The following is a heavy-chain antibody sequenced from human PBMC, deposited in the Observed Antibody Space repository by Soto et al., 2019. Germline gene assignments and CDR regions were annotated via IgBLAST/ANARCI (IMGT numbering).Heavy chain of an antibody. CDR3: ARARGFGELLFFWFDP. J-gene: IGHJ5*02. Sequence: PSETLSLTCTVSGGSISSGGYYWSWIRQHPGKGLKWIGYIYYSGSTYYNPSLKSRVTISVDTSKNQFSLKLSSVTAADTAVYYCARARGFGELLFFWFDPWAREPWSPSPQ. CDR2: IYYSGST. CDR1: GGSISSGGYY. V-gene: IGHV4-31*03. D-gene: IGHD3-10*01.